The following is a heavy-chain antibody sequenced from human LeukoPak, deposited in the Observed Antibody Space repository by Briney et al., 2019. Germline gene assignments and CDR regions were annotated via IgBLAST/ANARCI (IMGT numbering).Heavy chain of an antibody. Sequence: GASVKVSCKASGGTFSSYAISWVRQAPGQGLEWMGRIIPIFGTANYAQKFQGRVTITTDEPTSTAYMELSGLRSEDTAVYYCARTKDAFDIWGQGTMVTVSS. CDR2: IIPIFGTA. CDR3: ARTKDAFDI. V-gene: IGHV1-69*05. J-gene: IGHJ3*02. CDR1: GGTFSSYA. D-gene: IGHD2-8*01.